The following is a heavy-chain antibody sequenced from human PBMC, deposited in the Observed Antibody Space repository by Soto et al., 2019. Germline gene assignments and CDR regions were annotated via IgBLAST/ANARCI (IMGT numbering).Heavy chain of an antibody. Sequence: QVQLVESGGGVVQPGRSLRLSCAASGISFRSYAMHWVRQAPGKGLEWVAVIYYDGSNEYYADSVKGRFTISRDNSQNTLYLEMNSLRREDTAVYYCASRGYFDNWGQGTLVTVSS. J-gene: IGHJ4*02. CDR1: GISFRSYA. CDR2: IYYDGSNE. V-gene: IGHV3-30-3*01. CDR3: ASRGYFDN.